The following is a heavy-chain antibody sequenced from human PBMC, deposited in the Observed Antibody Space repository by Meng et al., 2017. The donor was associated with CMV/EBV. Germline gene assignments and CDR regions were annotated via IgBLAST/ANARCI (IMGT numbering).Heavy chain of an antibody. V-gene: IGHV3-53*01. Sequence: GGSLRLSCAASGFTVSSNYMSWVRQAPGKGLEWVSVIYSGGSTYYADSVKCRFTISRDNSKNTLYLQMNSLRAEDTAVYYCARVSYDFWSAVRGYYYYYGMDVWGQGTTVTVSS. J-gene: IGHJ6*02. CDR2: IYSGGST. CDR1: GFTVSSNY. D-gene: IGHD3-3*01. CDR3: ARVSYDFWSAVRGYYYYYGMDV.